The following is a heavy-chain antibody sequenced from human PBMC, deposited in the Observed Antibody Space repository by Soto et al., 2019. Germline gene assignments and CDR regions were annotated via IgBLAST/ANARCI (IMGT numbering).Heavy chain of an antibody. J-gene: IGHJ4*02. CDR3: ARGRGSEDTVTTFDIRYFDY. V-gene: IGHV4-34*01. Sequence: SETLSLTCAVYGGSFSGYYWSWIRQPPGKGLEWIGEINHSGSTNYNPSLKSRVTISVDTSKNQFSLKLSSVTAADTAVYYCARGRGSEDTVTTFDIRYFDYWGQGTLVTVSS. CDR2: INHSGST. CDR1: GGSFSGYY. D-gene: IGHD4-17*01.